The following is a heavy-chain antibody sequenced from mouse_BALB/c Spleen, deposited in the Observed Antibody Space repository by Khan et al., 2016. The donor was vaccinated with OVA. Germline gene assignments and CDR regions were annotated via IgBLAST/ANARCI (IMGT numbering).Heavy chain of an antibody. CDR2: IWSGGST. V-gene: IGHV2-2*01. CDR3: ARNSYMYDFTY. J-gene: IGHJ3*01. D-gene: IGHD2-14*01. CDR1: GFSLTTYG. Sequence: QVQLKQSGPGLVQPSQSLSITCTVSGFSLTTYGVHWVRQSPGKGLEWLGVIWSGGSTEYNAAFISRLSISKDISKSHVFFKMTRLQVDDTAMYYCARNSYMYDFTYWGQGTLVTVSA.